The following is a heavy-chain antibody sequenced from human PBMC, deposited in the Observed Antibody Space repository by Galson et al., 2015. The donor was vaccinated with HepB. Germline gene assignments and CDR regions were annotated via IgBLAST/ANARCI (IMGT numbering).Heavy chain of an antibody. CDR3: ARSDGGWAFDI. V-gene: IGHV3-64*02. CDR2: ISSSGGST. CDR1: GFTFSNYA. D-gene: IGHD4-23*01. J-gene: IGHJ3*02. Sequence: SLRLSCAASGFTFSNYAMHWVRQAPGKGLEYVSAISSSGGSTYYADSVKGRFTISRDNSKNTLYLQMGSLRAEDMAVYYCARSDGGWAFDIWGPGTMVTVSS.